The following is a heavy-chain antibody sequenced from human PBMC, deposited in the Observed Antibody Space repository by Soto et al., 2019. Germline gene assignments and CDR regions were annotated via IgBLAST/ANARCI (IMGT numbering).Heavy chain of an antibody. CDR3: AKGAGTREYNWFDS. CDR2: IQIGGPT. J-gene: IGHJ5*01. D-gene: IGHD1-1*01. Sequence: PGGSLRLSCAASGFTVSSKYMSWVRQAPGKGLEWVSLIQIGGPTYYADSVKGRFTIFRDNSKDTLYLQVNSLRAEDTAVYYCAKGAGTREYNWFDSWGQGTLVTVSS. CDR1: GFTVSSKY. V-gene: IGHV3-66*01.